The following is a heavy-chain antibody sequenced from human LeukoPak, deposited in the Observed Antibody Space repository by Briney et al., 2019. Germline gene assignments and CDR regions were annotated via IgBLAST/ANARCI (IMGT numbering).Heavy chain of an antibody. CDR2: TYYRSKWYN. J-gene: IGHJ5*01. Sequence: SQTLSLTCAISGDSVSTNSATWTWLRQSPSRGLEWLGRTYYRSKWYNDYAVSMKSQITINPDTSKNQFSLQLNSVTPEDTAVYYCARLVGASWFDSWGQGTLVTVSS. CDR1: GDSVSTNSAT. D-gene: IGHD1-26*01. CDR3: ARLVGASWFDS. V-gene: IGHV6-1*01.